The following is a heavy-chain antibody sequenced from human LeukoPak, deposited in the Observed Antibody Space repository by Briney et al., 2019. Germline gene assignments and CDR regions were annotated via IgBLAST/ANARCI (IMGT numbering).Heavy chain of an antibody. J-gene: IGHJ4*02. Sequence: ASVKVSCKASGYTFTGYYMQRVRQAPGQGLEWMGWINPNNGGTNYAQKFQGRVTMTRDTSISTAYMEQSRLRSDDTAVYYCARGIAAAVTTFYWGQGTLVTVSS. CDR1: GYTFTGYY. CDR3: ARGIAAAVTTFY. D-gene: IGHD6-13*01. V-gene: IGHV1-2*02. CDR2: INPNNGGT.